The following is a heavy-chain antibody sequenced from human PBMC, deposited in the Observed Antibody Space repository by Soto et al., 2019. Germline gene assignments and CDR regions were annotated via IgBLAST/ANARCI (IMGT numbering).Heavy chain of an antibody. V-gene: IGHV1-46*03. Sequence: ASVKVSCKASGYTFAGYYMHWVRQAPGQGLEWMGIINPSGGSTSYAQKFQGRVTMTRDTSTSTVYMELSSLRSEDTAVYYCARPGYATDSRWKSAFDIWGQGTMVTVSS. CDR1: GYTFAGYY. CDR2: INPSGGST. D-gene: IGHD3-22*01. CDR3: ARPGYATDSRWKSAFDI. J-gene: IGHJ3*02.